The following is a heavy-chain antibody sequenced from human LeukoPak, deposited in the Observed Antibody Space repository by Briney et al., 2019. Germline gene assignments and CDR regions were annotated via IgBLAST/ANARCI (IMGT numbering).Heavy chain of an antibody. CDR3: ARVGTTFDY. V-gene: IGHV4-30-4*01. CDR2: IYYSGSP. J-gene: IGHJ4*02. Sequence: PSQTLSLMCTVSGGSIRRGDYYWSWIRQPPGKGLEWIGYIYYSGSPYYNPSLKSRVTISIDTFKIQFTLKLSSVTAADTAVYYCARVGTTFDYWGQGTLVTVSS. D-gene: IGHD4-11*01. CDR1: GGSIRRGDYY.